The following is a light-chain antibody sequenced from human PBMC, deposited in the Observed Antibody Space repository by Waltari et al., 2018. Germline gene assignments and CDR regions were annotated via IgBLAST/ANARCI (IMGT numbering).Light chain of an antibody. CDR2: GNA. V-gene: IGLV1-36*01. J-gene: IGLJ3*02. Sequence: QSALTQEASVSGTVGQKVTLSCTGNTNSVGTSAVGWYQQISHGAPKSVMFGNALPSGIPDRFSGSKSGTTASLTISGLQPEDEADYYWSTWDYSLSAQVFGGGTKLTVL. CDR3: STWDYSLSAQV. CDR1: TNSVGTSA.